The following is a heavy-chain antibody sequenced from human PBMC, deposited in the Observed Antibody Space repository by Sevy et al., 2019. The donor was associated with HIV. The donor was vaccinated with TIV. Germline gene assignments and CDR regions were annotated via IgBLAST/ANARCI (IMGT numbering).Heavy chain of an antibody. CDR3: AGDKLPPVMVTMVRGALSYFFDY. V-gene: IGHV3-66*01. J-gene: IGHJ4*02. D-gene: IGHD3-10*01. CDR1: GFTVGSNY. Sequence: GGSLRLSCAASGFTVGSNYMSWVRQAPGKGLEWVSIIYSGVTTSYADSVKGRFTISRDNSKNTLYLQMSSLRAEDTAVYYCAGDKLPPVMVTMVRGALSYFFDYWGQGTLVTVSS. CDR2: IYSGVTT.